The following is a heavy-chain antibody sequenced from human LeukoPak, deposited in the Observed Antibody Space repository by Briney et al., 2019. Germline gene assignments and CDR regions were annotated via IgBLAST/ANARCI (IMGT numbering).Heavy chain of an antibody. CDR1: GFTVSGNY. CDR3: ARAPYGDWPSMSY. V-gene: IGHV3-53*01. Sequence: GGSLRLSCAASGFTVSGNYMSWVRQAPGKGLEWVSVIYSGCSTYYADSVKGRFTISRDNSKNTLYLQMNSLRAEDTAVYYCARAPYGDWPSMSYWGQGTLVTVSS. CDR2: IYSGCST. J-gene: IGHJ4*02. D-gene: IGHD4-17*01.